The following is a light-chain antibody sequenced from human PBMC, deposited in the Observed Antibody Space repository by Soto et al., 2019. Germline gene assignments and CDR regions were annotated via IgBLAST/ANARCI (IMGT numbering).Light chain of an antibody. CDR1: SSGVGNYKY. CDR3: TSYSWTNIAV. Sequence: QSVLTQPASASGSPGQTITISCTGTSSGVGNYKYVSWNQQHPVKALRLMIYNVNGRPSGVPRRFSGSKSVNTGSLIVSRHQAVDEADYYCTSYSWTNIAVFGTGPTVPVL. CDR2: NVN. J-gene: IGLJ1*01. V-gene: IGLV2-14*03.